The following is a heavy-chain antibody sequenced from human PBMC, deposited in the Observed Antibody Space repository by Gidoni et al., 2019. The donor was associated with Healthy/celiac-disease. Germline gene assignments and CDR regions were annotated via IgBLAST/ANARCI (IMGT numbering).Heavy chain of an antibody. CDR3: ARDLATVVTPYYFQH. Sequence: EVQLVESGGGLVKPGGSLRLSCAASGFTFSSYWMSWVRTGPGKGLEWVATVKKDGSEKYYVDSVKGRFTISRDNAKNSLYLQMNSLRAEDTAVYYCARDLATVVTPYYFQHWGQGTLVTVSS. CDR2: VKKDGSEK. CDR1: GFTFSSYW. D-gene: IGHD4-17*01. J-gene: IGHJ1*01. V-gene: IGHV3-7*03.